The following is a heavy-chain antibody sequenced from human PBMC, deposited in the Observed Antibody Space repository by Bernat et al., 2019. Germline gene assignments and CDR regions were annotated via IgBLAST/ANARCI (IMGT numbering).Heavy chain of an antibody. Sequence: QVQLVESGGGVVQPGRSLRLSCAASGFTFSSYGMHWVRQAPGKGLEWVAVMSYDGNNKYYADPLKGRFTISRDNSKNTLYLQMNSLRAEDTGVYYCAKDRLHKGLESVDFWGQGTLVIVSS. D-gene: IGHD5-24*01. V-gene: IGHV3-30*18. CDR1: GFTFSSYG. CDR3: AKDRLHKGLESVDF. J-gene: IGHJ4*02. CDR2: MSYDGNNK.